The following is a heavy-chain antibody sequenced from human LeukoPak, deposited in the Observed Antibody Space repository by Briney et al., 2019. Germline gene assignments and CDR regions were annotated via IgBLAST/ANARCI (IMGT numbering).Heavy chain of an antibody. CDR3: ARDYRLGFFGSSGYFPFDY. CDR1: GSTLTSYG. Sequence: GASVKVSCKASGSTLTSYGISCVRQAPGQGLEWMGWISAYNGNTNYAQKLQGRVTMTTDTSTSTAYMELRSLRSDDTAVYYCARDYRLGFFGSSGYFPFDYWGQGTLVTVSS. D-gene: IGHD3-22*01. V-gene: IGHV1-18*01. J-gene: IGHJ4*02. CDR2: ISAYNGNT.